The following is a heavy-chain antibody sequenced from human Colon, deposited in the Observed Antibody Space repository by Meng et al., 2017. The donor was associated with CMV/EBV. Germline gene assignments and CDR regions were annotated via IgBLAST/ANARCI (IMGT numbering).Heavy chain of an antibody. CDR3: VRRGVFDI. V-gene: IGHV5-51*01. CDR1: GYSFSNYW. J-gene: IGHJ3*02. Sequence: KVSCKGSGYSFSNYWIGWVRQMPGKGLEWMGIIYPGDSETRYSPTFQGQVTISVDKSISTAYLQWTSLKTSDTAMYFCVRRGVFDIWGQGTMVTVSS. D-gene: IGHD2-8*01. CDR2: IYPGDSET.